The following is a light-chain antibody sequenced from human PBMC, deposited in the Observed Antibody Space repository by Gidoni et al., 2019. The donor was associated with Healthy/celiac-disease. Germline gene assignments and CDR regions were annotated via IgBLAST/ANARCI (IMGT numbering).Light chain of an antibody. V-gene: IGKV1-12*01. CDR3: QQANSFPIT. CDR1: QNIITW. CDR2: GAS. J-gene: IGKJ5*01. Sequence: DIQMTQSPSSVSASVGDRVTITCRASQNIITWLAWYQQKPGTAPKFLIYGASTLHGGVPARFSGSGSGTEFTLTISSLQPEDFATYYCQQANSFPITFGQGTRLEL.